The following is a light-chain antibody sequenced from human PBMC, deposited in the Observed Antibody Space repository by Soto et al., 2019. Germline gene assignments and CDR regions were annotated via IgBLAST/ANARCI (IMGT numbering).Light chain of an antibody. CDR1: RSDVGGYNY. J-gene: IGLJ1*01. CDR2: GVS. CDR3: CSYAGTPYV. V-gene: IGLV2-11*01. Sequence: QSVLTQPRSVSASPGQSVTISCTGTRSDVGGYNYVSWYQHHPGKAPKLMIYGVSARPSGVPDRFSGSKSGNTAFLTISGLQAEDEADYYCCSYAGTPYVFGTGTKVTVL.